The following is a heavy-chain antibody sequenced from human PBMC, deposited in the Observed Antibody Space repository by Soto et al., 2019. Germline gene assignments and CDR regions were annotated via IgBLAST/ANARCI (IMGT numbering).Heavy chain of an antibody. D-gene: IGHD3-10*01. V-gene: IGHV1-24*01. J-gene: IGHJ5*02. CDR2: FDPEDGET. Sequence: ASVKVSCKVSGYTLTELSMHWVRQAPVKGLEWMGGFDPEDGETIYAQKFQGRVTMTEDTSTDTAYMELSSLRSEDTAVYYCATDRPQYYYGSGSYYHWFDPWGQGTLVTSPQ. CDR1: GYTLTELS. CDR3: ATDRPQYYYGSGSYYHWFDP.